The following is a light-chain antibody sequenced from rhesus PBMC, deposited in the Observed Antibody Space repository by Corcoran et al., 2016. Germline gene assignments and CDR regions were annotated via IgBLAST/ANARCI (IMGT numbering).Light chain of an antibody. CDR3: QVWDSSSKYI. CDR1: NIGTKN. V-gene: IGLV3-25*02. J-gene: IGLJ1*01. Sequence: SYDLTQPPSVPVASGQTARITCGGGNIGTKNVQWYQQKPTQAPVLVIFSDSRRPSGISERFSGSNSGNAATLTISGVEAGDEADYYCQVWDSSSKYIFGTGTRLTVL. CDR2: SDS.